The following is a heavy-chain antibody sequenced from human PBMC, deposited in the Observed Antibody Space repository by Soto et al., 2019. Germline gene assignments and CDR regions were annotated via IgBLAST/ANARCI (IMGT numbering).Heavy chain of an antibody. D-gene: IGHD1-26*01. J-gene: IGHJ4*02. Sequence: ASVKVACTASGYTFTVYYMHWLRQAPGQGLEWMGWIKPKSGGTMYPQKFQGRVTMTWDTSISTAYMALTRLRSDDTAVYYCARDLAKGGGSAGFDYWGQGTLVTVSS. CDR2: IKPKSGGT. CDR1: GYTFTVYY. V-gene: IGHV1-2*02. CDR3: ARDLAKGGGSAGFDY.